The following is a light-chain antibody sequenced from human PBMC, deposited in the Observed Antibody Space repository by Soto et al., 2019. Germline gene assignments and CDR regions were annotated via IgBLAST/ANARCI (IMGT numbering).Light chain of an antibody. CDR3: QQYNTYSPYT. CDR1: QSVSSNY. J-gene: IGKJ2*01. Sequence: EIVLTQSPGTLSLSPGERATLSCRASQSVSSNYLAWYQHKPGQAPRLLIYGTSSRATGIPDRFSGSGSGTDFTLTISRLEPEDFATYYCQQYNTYSPYTFGQGTKLEIK. CDR2: GTS. V-gene: IGKV3-20*01.